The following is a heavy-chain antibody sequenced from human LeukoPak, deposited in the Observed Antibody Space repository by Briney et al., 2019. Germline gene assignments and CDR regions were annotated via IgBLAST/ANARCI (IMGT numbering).Heavy chain of an antibody. J-gene: IGHJ4*02. CDR2: IFFTGRT. CDR3: ARDRASGMDF. D-gene: IGHD3-10*01. CDR1: GGSVNSGAFY. Sequence: SEALSLTCTVSGGSVNSGAFYWSWIRQFPGKGLEWFGQIFFTGRTDYNPSLKSRLTISIDTSKNQFSMELTSVNVADTATYYCARDRASGMDFWGQGTLVTVSS. V-gene: IGHV4-31*03.